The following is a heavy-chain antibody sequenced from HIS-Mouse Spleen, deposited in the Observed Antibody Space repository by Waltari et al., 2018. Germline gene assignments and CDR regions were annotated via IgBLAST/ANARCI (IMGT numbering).Heavy chain of an antibody. J-gene: IGHJ3*02. CDR2: IYTSGST. D-gene: IGHD1-26*01. V-gene: IGHV4-4*07. CDR1: GGSISSYY. Sequence: QVQLQESGPGLVKPSETLSLTCTVSGGSISSYYWSWIRQPAGKGLEWIGRIYTSGSTNHNPSLKSRVTMSVDTSKNQFSLKLSSVTAADTAVYYCARDAVVGATHSAFDIWGQGTMVTVSS. CDR3: ARDAVVGATHSAFDI.